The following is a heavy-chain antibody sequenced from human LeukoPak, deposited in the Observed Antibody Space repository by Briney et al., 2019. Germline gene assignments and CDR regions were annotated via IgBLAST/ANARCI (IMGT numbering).Heavy chain of an antibody. Sequence: PGGSLRLSCAASGFTFSSYSMNWVRQAPGKGLEWVSSISSSSSYIYYADSVKGRFTISRDNAKNSLYLQMNSLRAEDTAVYYCARDDVRSIRYFDWPPHGMDVWGQGTTVTVSS. CDR2: ISSSSSYI. D-gene: IGHD3-9*01. CDR3: ARDDVRSIRYFDWPPHGMDV. V-gene: IGHV3-21*01. J-gene: IGHJ6*02. CDR1: GFTFSSYS.